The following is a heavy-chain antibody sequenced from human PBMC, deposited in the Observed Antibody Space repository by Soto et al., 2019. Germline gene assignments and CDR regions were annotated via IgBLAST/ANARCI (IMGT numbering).Heavy chain of an antibody. D-gene: IGHD3-22*01. V-gene: IGHV1-18*01. Sequence: ASVKVATKASGYSLTNHDINCIRPAPGQGPEWMGRVSAYNGNPSYVQNLQGRVSMTTDTFTSTTYLELRSLRSDDTAVYFCARGEESSGYTLEVFDIWVKGKMV. CDR2: VSAYNGNP. CDR1: GYSLTNHD. J-gene: IGHJ3*02. CDR3: ARGEESSGYTLEVFDI.